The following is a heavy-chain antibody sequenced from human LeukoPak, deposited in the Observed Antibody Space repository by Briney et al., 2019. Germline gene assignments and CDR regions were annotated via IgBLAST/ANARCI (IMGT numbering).Heavy chain of an antibody. CDR3: ARNMADSALEFDF. D-gene: IGHD3-3*02. J-gene: IGHJ4*02. CDR1: GGSISSSSYY. Sequence: SETLSLTCTVSGGSISSSSYYWGWIRQPPGKGLEWIGSIYYSGSIYYNPSLKSRVTISAATSKNQFSLNLSSVTAADTAVYFCARNMADSALEFDFWGQGTLLTVSS. V-gene: IGHV4-39*01. CDR2: IYYSGSI.